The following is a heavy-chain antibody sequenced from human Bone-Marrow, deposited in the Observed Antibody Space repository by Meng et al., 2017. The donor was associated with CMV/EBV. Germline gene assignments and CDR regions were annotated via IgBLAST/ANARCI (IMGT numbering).Heavy chain of an antibody. CDR3: ARPSSREGY. D-gene: IGHD6-13*01. CDR1: GFTFSDYY. Sequence: GGSLRLSCAASGFTFSDYYMSWIRQAPGKGLEWVSAISGSGGSTYYADSVKGRFTISRDNSKNTLYLQMNSLRAEDTAVYYCARPSSREGYWGQGTLVTVSS. CDR2: ISGSGGST. J-gene: IGHJ4*02. V-gene: IGHV3-23*01.